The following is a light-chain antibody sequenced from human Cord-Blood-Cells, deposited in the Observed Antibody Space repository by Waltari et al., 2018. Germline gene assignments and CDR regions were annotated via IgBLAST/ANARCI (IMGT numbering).Light chain of an antibody. CDR2: AAS. Sequence: IQMTQSPSSLSASVGDRVTITCRASQSISSYLNWYQQKPGKAPKLLIYAASSLQSGVPSRFSGSGSGTDFTLTISSLQPEDFAPYYCQQSYSTPITFGQGTRLEIK. CDR1: QSISSY. J-gene: IGKJ5*01. V-gene: IGKV1-39*01. CDR3: QQSYSTPIT.